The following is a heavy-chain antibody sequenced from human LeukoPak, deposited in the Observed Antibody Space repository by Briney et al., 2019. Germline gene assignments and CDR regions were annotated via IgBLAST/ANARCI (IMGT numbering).Heavy chain of an antibody. Sequence: GSLRLSCAASGFTSSSYAMSWVRQAPGKGLEYVSVISNRGTSTYYADSVKGRFTISRDNSKNTLYLQMSSLRAEDTAVYYCANNWNLDYWGQGALVTVSS. D-gene: IGHD1-1*01. CDR1: GFTSSSYA. CDR3: ANNWNLDY. CDR2: ISNRGTST. J-gene: IGHJ4*02. V-gene: IGHV3-23*01.